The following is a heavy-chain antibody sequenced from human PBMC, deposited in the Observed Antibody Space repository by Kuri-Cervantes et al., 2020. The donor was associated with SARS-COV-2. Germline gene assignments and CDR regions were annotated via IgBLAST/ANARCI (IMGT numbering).Heavy chain of an antibody. V-gene: IGHV4-39*01. CDR1: GASISSNTYY. J-gene: IGHJ6*02. CDR2: VSYTGNT. CDR3: ARQVELSLDEYGMDI. Sequence: SETVSLTCSVSGASISSNTYYWGWIRQPPGKGLEWIGSVSYTGNTYLNPSLKSRVTISVHTSKTQFSLNLSSVTVADTAVYYCARQVELSLDEYGMDIWGQGTTVTVSS. D-gene: IGHD1-7*01.